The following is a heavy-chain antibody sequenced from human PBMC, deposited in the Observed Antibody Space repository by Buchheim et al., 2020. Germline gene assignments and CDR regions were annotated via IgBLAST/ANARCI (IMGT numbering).Heavy chain of an antibody. CDR2: IWYDGSNK. D-gene: IGHD5-12*01. J-gene: IGHJ6*02. V-gene: IGHV3-33*01. CDR1: GFTFSSYG. CDR3: ARAAGGYDQFYYYYGMDV. Sequence: QVQLVESGGGVVQPGRSLRLSCAASGFTFSSYGMHWVRQAPGKGLEWVAVIWYDGSNKYYADSVKGRFTISRDNSKNTLYLQMNSLRAEDTAVYYCARAAGGYDQFYYYYGMDVWGQGTT.